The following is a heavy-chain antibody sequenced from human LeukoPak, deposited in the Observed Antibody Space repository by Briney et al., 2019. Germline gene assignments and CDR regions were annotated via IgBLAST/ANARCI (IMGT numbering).Heavy chain of an antibody. CDR1: GGSISSGNYY. CDR2: ITTSGST. V-gene: IGHV4-61*02. CDR3: ASHQYGAGTNYHDY. J-gene: IGHJ4*02. Sequence: SQTLSLTCTVSGGSISSGNYYWSWIRQPAGKGLESIGRITTSGSTNYDPSLKSRVIISIDTSKNQFSLRLSSATAADTAVYYCASHQYGAGTNYHDYWGQGTLVTVSS. D-gene: IGHD3-10*01.